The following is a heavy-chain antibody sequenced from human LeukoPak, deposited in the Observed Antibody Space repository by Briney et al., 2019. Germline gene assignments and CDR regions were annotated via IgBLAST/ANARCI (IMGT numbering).Heavy chain of an antibody. CDR2: IYSGGST. J-gene: IGHJ3*02. CDR1: GFSVSSNY. CDR3: ARGGSYLSAFDI. Sequence: GGSLRLSCAASGFSVSSNYMSWVRQAPGKGLEWVSIIYSGGSTYYADSVKGRFTISRDNSKNTLYLQMNSLRAEDTAVYYCARGGSYLSAFDIWGQGTMVTVSS. V-gene: IGHV3-66*01. D-gene: IGHD1-26*01.